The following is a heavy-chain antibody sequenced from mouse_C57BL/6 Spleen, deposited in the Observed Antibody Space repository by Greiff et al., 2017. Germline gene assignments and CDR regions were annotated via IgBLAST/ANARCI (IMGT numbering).Heavy chain of an antibody. V-gene: IGHV8-12*01. CDR1: GFSLSTSGMG. J-gene: IGHJ3*01. Sequence: QVTLKESGPGILQSSQTLSLTCSFSGFSLSTSGMGVSWIRQPSGKGLEWLAHIYWDDDKRYNPSLKSRLTISKDTSRNQVFLKITSVDTADTATYYCARRDDYDPPFAYWGQGTLVTVSA. D-gene: IGHD2-4*01. CDR3: ARRDDYDPPFAY. CDR2: IYWDDDK.